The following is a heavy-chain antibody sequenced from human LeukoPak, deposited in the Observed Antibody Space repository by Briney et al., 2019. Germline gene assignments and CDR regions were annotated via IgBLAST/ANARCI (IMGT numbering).Heavy chain of an antibody. J-gene: IGHJ4*02. CDR2: IYYSGST. Sequence: PSETLSLTCTVSGGSISSYYWSWIRQPPGKGLEWIGYIYYSGSTNYNPSLKSRVTISVDTSKNQFPLKLSSVTAADTAVYYCARGVYIAAAQYGYWGQGTLVTVSS. CDR1: GGSISSYY. V-gene: IGHV4-59*01. CDR3: ARGVYIAAAQYGY. D-gene: IGHD6-13*01.